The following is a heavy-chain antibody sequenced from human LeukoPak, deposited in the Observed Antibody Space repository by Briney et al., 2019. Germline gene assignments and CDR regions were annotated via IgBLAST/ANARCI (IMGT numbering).Heavy chain of an antibody. J-gene: IGHJ3*02. CDR1: GFTFTNYA. CDR2: ISYDGTHK. V-gene: IGHV3-30*18. D-gene: IGHD1-26*01. Sequence: GGSLRLSCAASGFTFTNYAMHWVPQAPGQGLEWVVVISYDGTHKFYADSVQGRFTISRDNSKNTLFLQMNSLRAEDTAVYYCAKRIVSGSYREGAFDIWGQGTMVTVSS. CDR3: AKRIVSGSYREGAFDI.